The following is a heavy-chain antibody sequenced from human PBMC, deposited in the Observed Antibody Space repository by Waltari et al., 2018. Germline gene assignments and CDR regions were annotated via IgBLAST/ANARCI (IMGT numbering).Heavy chain of an antibody. CDR1: GGSISSSSYY. J-gene: IGHJ6*03. V-gene: IGHV4-39*07. CDR3: ASGQRDPSLYYYYYYMDV. CDR2: IYYSGST. Sequence: QLQLQESGPGLVKPSETLSPTCTVSGGSISSSSYYWGWIRQPPGKGLEWIGSIYYSGSTYYNPSLKSRVTISVDTSKNQFSLKLSSVTAADTAVYYCASGQRDPSLYYYYYYMDVWAKGPRSPSP.